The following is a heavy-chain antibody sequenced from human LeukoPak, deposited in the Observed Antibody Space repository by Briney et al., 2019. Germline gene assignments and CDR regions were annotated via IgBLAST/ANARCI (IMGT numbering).Heavy chain of an antibody. CDR1: GFTFSSYS. J-gene: IGHJ6*02. D-gene: IGHD1-7*01. CDR3: ASGITGTTSYYYGMDV. CDR2: ISSSSSYI. Sequence: GGSLRLSCAASGFTFSSYSMNWVRQAPGKGLEWVSSISSSSSYIYYADSVKGRFTISRDNAKNSLYLQMNSLRAEDTAVYYCASGITGTTSYYYGMDVWGQGTTVTVS. V-gene: IGHV3-21*01.